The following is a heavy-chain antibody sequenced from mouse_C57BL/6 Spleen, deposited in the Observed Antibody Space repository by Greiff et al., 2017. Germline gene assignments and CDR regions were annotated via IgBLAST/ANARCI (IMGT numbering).Heavy chain of an antibody. CDR2: IDPSDSYT. V-gene: IGHV1-59*01. Sequence: QVQLQQPGAELVRPGTSVKLSCKASGYTFTSYWMHWVKQRPGQGLEWIGVIDPSDSYTNYNQKFKGKATLTVDTSSSTAYMHLTSLTSEDTAVYYCARRYDSSNWYFDVWGTGTTLTVSS. D-gene: IGHD1-1*01. J-gene: IGHJ1*03. CDR1: GYTFTSYW. CDR3: ARRYDSSNWYFDV.